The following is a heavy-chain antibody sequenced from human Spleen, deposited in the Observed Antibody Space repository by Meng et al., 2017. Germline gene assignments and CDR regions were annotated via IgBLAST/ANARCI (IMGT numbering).Heavy chain of an antibody. J-gene: IGHJ4*02. V-gene: IGHV3-30*04. CDR2: ISYDGSNK. D-gene: IGHD4-17*01. Sequence: GESLKISCAASGFTFSSYAMHWVRQAPGKGLEWVAVISYDGSNKYYADSVKGRFTISRDNSKNTLYLQMNSLRAEDTAVYYCARENTVTMVDYWGQGTLVTVSS. CDR3: ARENTVTMVDY. CDR1: GFTFSSYA.